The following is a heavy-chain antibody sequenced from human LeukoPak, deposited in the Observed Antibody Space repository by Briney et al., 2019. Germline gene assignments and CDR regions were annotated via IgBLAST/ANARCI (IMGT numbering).Heavy chain of an antibody. Sequence: EASVKVSCTASGGTFSSYAISCVRQAPGQGLEWMGRIIPIFGIANYAQKFQGRVTITADKSTSTAYMELSSLRSEDTAVYYCARDPRQAAAGHNWFDPWGQGTLVTVSS. J-gene: IGHJ5*02. D-gene: IGHD6-13*01. CDR1: GGTFSSYA. V-gene: IGHV1-69*04. CDR2: IIPIFGIA. CDR3: ARDPRQAAAGHNWFDP.